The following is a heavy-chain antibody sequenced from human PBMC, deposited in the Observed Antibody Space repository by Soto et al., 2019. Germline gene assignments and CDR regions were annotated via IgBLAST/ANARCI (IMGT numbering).Heavy chain of an antibody. Sequence: GESLKISCKGSGYSFTSYWXSWVRQMPGKGLEWMGRIDPSDSYTNYSPSFQGHVTISADKSISTAYLQMNSLKTEDTAVYYCTTGSDSSGWYRGYYYYYGMDVWGQGTTVTVSS. D-gene: IGHD6-19*01. V-gene: IGHV5-10-1*01. CDR3: TTGSDSSGWYRGYYYYYGMDV. J-gene: IGHJ6*02. CDR1: GYSFTSYW. CDR2: IDPSDSYT.